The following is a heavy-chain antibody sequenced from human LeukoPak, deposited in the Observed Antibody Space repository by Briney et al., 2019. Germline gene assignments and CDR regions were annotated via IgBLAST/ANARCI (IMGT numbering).Heavy chain of an antibody. D-gene: IGHD3-10*01. CDR2: ISSSGSTI. Sequence: GGSLRLSCAASGFTFSSYEMNWVRQAPGKGLEWVSYISSSGSTIYYADSVKGRFTISRDNAKNSLYLQMNSLRAEDTAVYYCARDRYYGSGSYDYWAREPWSPSPQ. J-gene: IGHJ4*02. V-gene: IGHV3-48*03. CDR3: ARDRYYGSGSYDY. CDR1: GFTFSSYE.